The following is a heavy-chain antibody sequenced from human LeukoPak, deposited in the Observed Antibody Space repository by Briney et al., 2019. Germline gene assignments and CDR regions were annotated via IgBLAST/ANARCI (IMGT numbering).Heavy chain of an antibody. D-gene: IGHD5-18*01. CDR2: IYISGST. CDR1: GGSISSYY. CDR3: ARVGYSYGYFDY. Sequence: SETLSLTCTVSGGSISSYYWSWIRQPAGKGLEWIGRIYISGSTNYNPSLKSRVTMSVDTSNNQFSLKLSSVTAADTAVYYCARVGYSYGYFDYWGQGTLVTVSS. J-gene: IGHJ4*02. V-gene: IGHV4-4*07.